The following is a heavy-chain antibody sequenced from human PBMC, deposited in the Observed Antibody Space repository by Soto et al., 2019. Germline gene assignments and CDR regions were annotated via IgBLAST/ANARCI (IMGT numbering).Heavy chain of an antibody. Sequence: PGGSLRLSCAASWFTFSSYSMNWVRQAPGKGLEWVSYISSSSSTIYYADSVKGRFSISRDNAKNSLYLQMNSLRDEDTAVYYCARPEYSSSSYGMDVWGQGTTVTVSS. CDR3: ARPEYSSSSYGMDV. J-gene: IGHJ6*02. CDR2: ISSSSSTI. D-gene: IGHD6-6*01. V-gene: IGHV3-48*02. CDR1: WFTFSSYS.